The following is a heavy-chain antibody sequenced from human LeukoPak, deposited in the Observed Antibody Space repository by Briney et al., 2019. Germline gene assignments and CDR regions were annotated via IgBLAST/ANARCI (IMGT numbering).Heavy chain of an antibody. CDR3: ASDSSGWSLDP. D-gene: IGHD6-19*01. CDR1: GGSISGYY. CDR2: IYYSGST. J-gene: IGHJ5*02. V-gene: IGHV4-59*01. Sequence: SETLSLTCTVSGGSISGYYWSWIRQTPGKGLEWIGYIYYSGSTNYNPSLKSRVTISVVPSKNQFSLKLTSVTAADTAVYYCASDSSGWSLDPWGQGTLITVSS.